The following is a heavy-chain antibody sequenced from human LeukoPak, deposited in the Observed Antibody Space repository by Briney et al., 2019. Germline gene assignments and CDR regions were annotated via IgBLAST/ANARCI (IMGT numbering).Heavy chain of an antibody. CDR2: TYYRSTWYN. CDR1: GDSVSSNSVT. V-gene: IGHV6-1*01. J-gene: IGHJ5*02. Sequence: SQTLSLTCAISGDSVSSNSVTWNWIRQSPSRGLEWLGRTYYRSTWYNDYAVSVRGRITVNPDTSKDQFSLHLNSVTPEDTAVYYCARRLTQYDCFDPWGQGILVTVSP. CDR3: ARRLTQYDCFDP. D-gene: IGHD2-2*01.